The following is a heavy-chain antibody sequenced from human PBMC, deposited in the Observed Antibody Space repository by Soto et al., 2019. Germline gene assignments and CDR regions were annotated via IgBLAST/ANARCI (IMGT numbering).Heavy chain of an antibody. D-gene: IGHD5-12*01. CDR3: AQGRGLSYWYFDL. V-gene: IGHV2-5*02. J-gene: IGHJ2*01. Sequence: QITLKESGPTLVNPTQTLTLTCTFSGFSLSTSGVGVGWVRQPPGKALEWLALIYWDDDDRYSPSLKNRLTXTXDXXKNQVVLTVANMDPVDTATYYCAQGRGLSYWYFDLWGRGTLVTVSS. CDR1: GFSLSTSGVG. CDR2: IYWDDDD.